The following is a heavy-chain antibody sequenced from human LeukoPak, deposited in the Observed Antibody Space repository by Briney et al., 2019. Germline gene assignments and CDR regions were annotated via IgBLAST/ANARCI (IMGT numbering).Heavy chain of an antibody. D-gene: IGHD3-22*01. Sequence: ASVKVSCKASGYTFTGYYMHWVRQAPGQGLEWMGWINPNSGGTNYAQEFQGRVTITRDTSASTAYMELSSLRSEDMAVYYCARATYYYDSSGYYYGPIFDYWGQGTLVTVSS. CDR1: GYTFTGYY. V-gene: IGHV1-2*02. CDR3: ARATYYYDSSGYYYGPIFDY. CDR2: INPNSGGT. J-gene: IGHJ4*02.